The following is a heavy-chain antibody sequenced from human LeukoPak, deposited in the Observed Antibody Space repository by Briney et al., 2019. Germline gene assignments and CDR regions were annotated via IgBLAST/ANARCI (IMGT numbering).Heavy chain of an antibody. CDR3: AKDFLYYDSSGSFDY. Sequence: GGSLRLSCAASGFTFDDYPMHWVRQAPGQGLDWVSGISWNSGSIGYADSVKGRFTISRDNAKNSLYLQMNSLRAEDTALYYCAKDFLYYDSSGSFDYWGQGTLVTVSS. CDR2: ISWNSGSI. CDR1: GFTFDDYP. J-gene: IGHJ4*02. D-gene: IGHD3-22*01. V-gene: IGHV3-9*01.